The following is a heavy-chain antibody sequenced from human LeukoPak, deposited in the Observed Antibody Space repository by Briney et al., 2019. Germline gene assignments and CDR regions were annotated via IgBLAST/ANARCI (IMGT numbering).Heavy chain of an antibody. J-gene: IGHJ6*02. CDR1: GGSISSSDYY. Sequence: SQTLSLTCTVSGGSISSSDYYWSWVRQPPGKGLEWIGYIYYSGSTYYNPSLKSRVTISVDTSKNQFSLKLNSVTAADTAVYYCARDLYYYGSGSHSEAHGMDVWGQGTTVTVSS. CDR3: ARDLYYYGSGSHSEAHGMDV. V-gene: IGHV4-30-4*01. CDR2: IYYSGST. D-gene: IGHD3-10*01.